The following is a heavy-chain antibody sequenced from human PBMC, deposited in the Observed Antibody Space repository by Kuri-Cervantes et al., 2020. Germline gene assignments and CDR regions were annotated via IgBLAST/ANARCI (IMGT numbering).Heavy chain of an antibody. Sequence: GSLRLSCTVSGGSISSYYWSWIRQPPGKGLEWIGYIYYSGSTNYNPSLKSRVTISVDTSKNQFSLKLSSVTAADTAVYYCAREVYYYDSSGFDYWGQGTLVTVSS. D-gene: IGHD3-22*01. CDR1: GGSISSYY. J-gene: IGHJ4*02. V-gene: IGHV4-59*01. CDR3: AREVYYYDSSGFDY. CDR2: IYYSGST.